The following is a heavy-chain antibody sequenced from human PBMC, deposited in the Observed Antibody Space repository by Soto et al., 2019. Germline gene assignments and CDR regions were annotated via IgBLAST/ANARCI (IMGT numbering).Heavy chain of an antibody. CDR1: GGSFSGYY. D-gene: IGHD3-9*01. CDR3: ASLSPKDY. Sequence: KSSETLSLTCAVYGGSFSGYYWSWIRQPPGKGLEWIGEINHSGSTNYNPSLKSRVTISVDTSKNQFSLKLSSVTAADTAVYYCASLSPKDYWGQGTMVTVYS. J-gene: IGHJ4*02. CDR2: INHSGST. V-gene: IGHV4-34*01.